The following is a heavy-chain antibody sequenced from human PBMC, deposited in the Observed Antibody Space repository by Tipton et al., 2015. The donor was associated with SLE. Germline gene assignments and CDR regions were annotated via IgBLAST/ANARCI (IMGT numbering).Heavy chain of an antibody. CDR1: GFTVSSNY. CDR2: IYSGGST. Sequence: SLRLSCAASGFTVSSNYMSWVRQAPGKGLEWVSVIYSGGSTYYADSVKGRFTISRDNSKNTLYLQMNSLRAEDTAVYYCARWGSSGYYFAFDIWGQGTMVTVSS. CDR3: ARWGSSGYYFAFDI. D-gene: IGHD3-22*01. J-gene: IGHJ3*02. V-gene: IGHV3-53*01.